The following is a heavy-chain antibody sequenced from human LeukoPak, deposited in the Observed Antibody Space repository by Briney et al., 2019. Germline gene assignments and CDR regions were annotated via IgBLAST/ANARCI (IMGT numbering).Heavy chain of an antibody. CDR3: ARAGYYDSSGYYARFDY. D-gene: IGHD3-22*01. V-gene: IGHV3-48*01. J-gene: IGHJ4*02. CDR2: ISSSSSTI. Sequence: GGSLRLSYAASGFTFSGYSMNWLRQAPGKGLEWVSYISSSSSTIYYGDPVKGRFTISRDNAKNSLYLQMNSLRAEDTAVHYCARAGYYDSSGYYARFDYWGQGTLVTVSS. CDR1: GFTFSGYS.